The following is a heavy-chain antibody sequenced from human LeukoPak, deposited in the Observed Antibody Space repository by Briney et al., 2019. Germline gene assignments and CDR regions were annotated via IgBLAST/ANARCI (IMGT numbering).Heavy chain of an antibody. J-gene: IGHJ3*02. CDR3: ARDNWSGAFDI. CDR2: ISSSSTYL. CDR1: GFTFSSYS. V-gene: IGHV3-21*01. D-gene: IGHD3-3*01. Sequence: GRSLRLSCAASGFTFSSYSMNWVRQAPGKGLEWVSSISSSSTYLYYADSVKGRFTISRDNAKNSLYLQMNSLRAEDTAVYYCARDNWSGAFDIWGQGTMVTVSS.